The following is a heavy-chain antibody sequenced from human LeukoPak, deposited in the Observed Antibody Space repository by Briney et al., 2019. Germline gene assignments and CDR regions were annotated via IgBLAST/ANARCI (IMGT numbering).Heavy chain of an antibody. CDR1: GFTFSDHY. CDR2: SGNKASRYTT. CDR3: TTSFSDIWSFDY. V-gene: IGHV3-72*01. J-gene: IGHJ4*02. D-gene: IGHD5-12*01. Sequence: GGSLRLSCAASGFTFSDHYVDWVRQAPGKGLEWVGRSGNKASRYTTEYAASVKGRFTISRDESKNSLYLQMNSLKTEDTAVYYCTTSFSDIWSFDYWGQGTLVTVSS.